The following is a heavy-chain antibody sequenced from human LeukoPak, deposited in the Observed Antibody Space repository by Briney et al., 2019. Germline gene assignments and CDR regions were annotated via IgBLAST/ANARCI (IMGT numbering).Heavy chain of an antibody. V-gene: IGHV4-39*07. CDR2: IYYSGST. Sequence: SETLSLTCTVSGGSISSSSYYWGWIRQPPGKGLEWIGSIYYSGSTYYNPSLKSRVTISVDTSKNQFSLKLSSVTAADTAVYYCARDKRGNFGVDYWGQGTLVTVSS. CDR1: GGSISSSSYY. J-gene: IGHJ4*02. CDR3: ARDKRGNFGVDY. D-gene: IGHD3-3*01.